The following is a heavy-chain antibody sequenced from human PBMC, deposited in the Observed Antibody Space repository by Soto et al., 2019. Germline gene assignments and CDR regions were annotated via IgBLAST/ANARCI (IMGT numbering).Heavy chain of an antibody. CDR1: GFSFSDFP. CDR2: IDKNGSGK. D-gene: IGHD3-3*01. Sequence: DVQLVESGGGLVQPGGSLRLSCAASGFSFSDFPMSWARQTSGRGLEWVATIDKNGSGKSYVDSVRGRFTISRDNAESSLSLQMTSLTAEETALYYCVRDLGFWNTLWGQGTLVTVSS. J-gene: IGHJ4*02. CDR3: VRDLGFWNTL. V-gene: IGHV3-7*01.